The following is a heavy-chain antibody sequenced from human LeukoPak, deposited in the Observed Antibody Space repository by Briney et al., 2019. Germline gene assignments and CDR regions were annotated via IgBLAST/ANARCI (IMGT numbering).Heavy chain of an antibody. CDR2: IYYSGST. Sequence: SETLSLTCTGSGGSISSYYWSWIRQPPGKGLEWIGYIYYSGSTNYNPSLKSRVTISVDTSKNQFSLKLSSVTAADTAVYYCAKGDSSRWSHGYWGQGTLVTVSS. V-gene: IGHV4-59*01. D-gene: IGHD6-13*01. CDR1: GGSISSYY. J-gene: IGHJ4*02. CDR3: AKGDSSRWSHGY.